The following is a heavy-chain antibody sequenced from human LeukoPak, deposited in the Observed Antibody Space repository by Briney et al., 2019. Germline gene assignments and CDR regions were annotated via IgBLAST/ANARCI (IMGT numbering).Heavy chain of an antibody. Sequence: GGSLRLSCAASGFSFSDYAIYWVRQTPGKGLEWVAFIRYDGSNKIYADSVKGRFTISRDNSYNTVYLQMNSLRAEDTAVYYCAGDHYYHASRGYLSFLKRGDYFDYWGQGTLVTVSS. CDR2: IRYDGSNK. V-gene: IGHV3-30*02. CDR1: GFSFSDYA. CDR3: AGDHYYHASRGYLSFLKRGDYFDY. D-gene: IGHD3-22*01. J-gene: IGHJ4*02.